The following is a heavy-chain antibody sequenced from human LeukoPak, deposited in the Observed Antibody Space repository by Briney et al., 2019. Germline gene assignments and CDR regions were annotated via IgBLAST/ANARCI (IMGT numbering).Heavy chain of an antibody. D-gene: IGHD3-10*01. CDR3: ARDLHGSGTRFDY. CDR1: GGSISNSNW. J-gene: IGHJ4*02. Sequence: SGTLSLTCSVSGGSISNSNWWSWVRQPPGKGLEWIGEVFHSGSTNYNPSLKSRVTVSVDKSKNQFSLKLNSVTAADTAVYYCARDLHGSGTRFDYWGQGTLVTVSS. CDR2: VFHSGST. V-gene: IGHV4-4*02.